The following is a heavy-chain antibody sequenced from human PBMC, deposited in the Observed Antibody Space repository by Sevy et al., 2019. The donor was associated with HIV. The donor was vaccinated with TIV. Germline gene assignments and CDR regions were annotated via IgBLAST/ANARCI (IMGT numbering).Heavy chain of an antibody. V-gene: IGHV1-24*01. D-gene: IGHD3-22*01. J-gene: IGHJ4*02. CDR3: ATTKDYYDSSGSPFDY. CDR2: FDPEDGET. Sequence: ASVKVSCKVSGYTLTQLSMHWVRQGPGKGLEWMGSFDPEDGETLYAQKFQGRVTMTEDTSTDTAYMELRSLRSEDTAVYYCATTKDYYDSSGSPFDYWGQGTLVTVSS. CDR1: GYTLTQLS.